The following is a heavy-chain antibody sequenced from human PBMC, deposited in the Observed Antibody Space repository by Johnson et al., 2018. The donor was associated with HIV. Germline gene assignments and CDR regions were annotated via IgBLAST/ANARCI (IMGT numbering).Heavy chain of an antibody. J-gene: IGHJ3*02. V-gene: IGHV3-7*03. CDR3: AREAYYYDSSGPGGAFDI. Sequence: QLVESGGGLVQPGGSLRLSCAASGFTFSSYWMSWVRQAPGKGLEWVANIKQDGSEKYYVDSVKGRFTISRDNAKNSLYLQMNSLRAEDTAVYYCAREAYYYDSSGPGGAFDIWGQGTMVTVSS. D-gene: IGHD3-22*01. CDR1: GFTFSSYW. CDR2: IKQDGSEK.